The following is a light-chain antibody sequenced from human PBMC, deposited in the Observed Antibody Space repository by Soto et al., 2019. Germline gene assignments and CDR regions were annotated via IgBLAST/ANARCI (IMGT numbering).Light chain of an antibody. Sequence: EIVMTQPPATLSLSPGERATLSCRASQSVSSNHLAWYQQKPGQAPRLLIYDASNRATGIPARFSGSGSGTDFTLTISSLEPEDFAVYYCQQYNNWPPHTFGGGTKVDIK. J-gene: IGKJ4*01. CDR3: QQYNNWPPHT. V-gene: IGKV3-11*01. CDR2: DAS. CDR1: QSVSSN.